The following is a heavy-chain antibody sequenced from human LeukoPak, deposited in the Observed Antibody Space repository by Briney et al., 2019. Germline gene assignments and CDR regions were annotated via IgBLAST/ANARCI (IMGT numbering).Heavy chain of an antibody. CDR1: GYTFTGYY. D-gene: IGHD6-13*01. V-gene: IGHV1-2*02. CDR2: INPNSGGT. CDR3: ARDLGIAAAACFDS. Sequence: ASVKVSCKASGYTFTGYYMHWVRQAPGQGLEWMGWINPNSGGTNYAQKFQGRVTMTRHTSISTAYMELSRLRSDDTAVYYCARDLGIAAAACFDSWGQGTLVTVSS. J-gene: IGHJ4*02.